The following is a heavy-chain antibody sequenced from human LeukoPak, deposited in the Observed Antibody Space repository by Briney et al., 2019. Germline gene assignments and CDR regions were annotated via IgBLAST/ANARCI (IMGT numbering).Heavy chain of an antibody. J-gene: IGHJ6*03. Sequence: SETLSLTCAVYGGSFSGYYWSWIRQPPGKGLEWIGEINHSGSTNYNPSLKSRVTISVDTSKNQFSLKLSSVTAADTAVYYCARGFHYYDRSGYLGWDYYYYMDVWGKGTTVTVSS. CDR2: INHSGST. V-gene: IGHV4-34*01. CDR3: ARGFHYYDRSGYLGWDYYYYMDV. D-gene: IGHD3-22*01. CDR1: GGSFSGYY.